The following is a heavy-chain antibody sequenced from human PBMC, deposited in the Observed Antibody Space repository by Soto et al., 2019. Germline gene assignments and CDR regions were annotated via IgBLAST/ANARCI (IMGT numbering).Heavy chain of an antibody. J-gene: IGHJ3*01. CDR2: MNPNSGNT. Sequence: QVQLVQSGAEVKRPGASVRVSCKASGYTFTSYDINWVRQATGQRLEWLGWMNPNSGNTGYAQKFQGRITLTRSTSTSTAYMELPSLISEDTAVYYCAGGINWGQGTMVTVSS. CDR1: GYTFTSYD. CDR3: AGGIN. V-gene: IGHV1-8*01.